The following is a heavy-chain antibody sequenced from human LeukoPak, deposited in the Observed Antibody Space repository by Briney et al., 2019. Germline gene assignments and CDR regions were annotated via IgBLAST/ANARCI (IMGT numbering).Heavy chain of an antibody. Sequence: GGSLRLSCAASGFAFSSSAMSWVRQAPGKGLEWVSAISNNGGYTYYADSVQGRFTISRDNSKSTLCLQMNSLRAEDTAVYYCAKQLGYCSDGSCYFPYWGQGTLVTVSP. J-gene: IGHJ4*02. CDR1: GFAFSSSA. D-gene: IGHD2-15*01. V-gene: IGHV3-23*01. CDR2: ISNNGGYT. CDR3: AKQLGYCSDGSCYFPY.